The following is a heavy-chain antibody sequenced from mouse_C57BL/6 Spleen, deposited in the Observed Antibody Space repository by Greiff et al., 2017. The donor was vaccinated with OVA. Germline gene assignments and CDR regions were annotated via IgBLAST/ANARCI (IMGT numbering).Heavy chain of an antibody. J-gene: IGHJ1*03. V-gene: IGHV2-6-1*01. CDR2: LWSDGST. CDR1: GFSLTSYG. Sequence: VKVIESGPGLVAPSQSLSITCTVSGFSLTSYGVHWVRQPPGKGLEWLVVLWSDGSTTYNSALKSRPSISKDNSKSQIFLKMNSLQTDDTAMYYCARHYDPYWYFDVWGTGTTVTVSS. D-gene: IGHD2-3*01. CDR3: ARHYDPYWYFDV.